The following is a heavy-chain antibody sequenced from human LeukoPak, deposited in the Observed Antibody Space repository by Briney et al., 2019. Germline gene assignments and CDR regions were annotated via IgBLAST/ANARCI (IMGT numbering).Heavy chain of an antibody. CDR1: GGTFSSYA. CDR2: IIPISGTA. CDR3: ARGTYYYDSSGFSFFDY. J-gene: IGHJ4*02. V-gene: IGHV1-69*06. Sequence: GASVKVSCKASGGTFSSYAISWVRQAPGQGLEWMGGIIPISGTANYAQKFQGRVTITADKSTSTAYMELSSLRSEDTAVYYCARGTYYYDSSGFSFFDYWGQGTLVTVSS. D-gene: IGHD3-22*01.